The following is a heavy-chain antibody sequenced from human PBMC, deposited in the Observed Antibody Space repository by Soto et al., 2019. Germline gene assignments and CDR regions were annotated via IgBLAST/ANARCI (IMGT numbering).Heavy chain of an antibody. Sequence: ASVKVSCKASGYTFTGYYMHWVRQAPGQGLEWMGWINPNSGGTNYAQKFQGRVTMTRDTWISTAYMELSRLRSDDTAVYYCARSWLRGELPDDAFDIWGQGTMVTVSS. CDR3: ARSWLRGELPDDAFDI. CDR2: INPNSGGT. CDR1: GYTFTGYY. J-gene: IGHJ3*02. V-gene: IGHV1-2*02. D-gene: IGHD1-26*01.